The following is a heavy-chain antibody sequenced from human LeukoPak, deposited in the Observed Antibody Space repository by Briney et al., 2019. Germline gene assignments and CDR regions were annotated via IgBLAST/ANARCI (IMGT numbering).Heavy chain of an antibody. Sequence: HPARSLRLSCAASGFTFSSYGMHWVRQAPGKGLEWVAVIWYDGSNKYYADSVKGRFTISRDNSKNTLYLQMNSLRAEDTAVYYCARDGYSSSSGRGGYYYYYYMDVWGKGTTVTVSS. J-gene: IGHJ6*03. V-gene: IGHV3-33*01. D-gene: IGHD6-6*01. CDR1: GFTFSSYG. CDR3: ARDGYSSSSGRGGYYYYYYMDV. CDR2: IWYDGSNK.